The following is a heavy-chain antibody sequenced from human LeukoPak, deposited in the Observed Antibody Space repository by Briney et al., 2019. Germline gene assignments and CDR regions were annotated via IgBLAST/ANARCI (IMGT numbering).Heavy chain of an antibody. Sequence: GGPLRLSCAASGFPLRTYAMSWVRQAPGTGLEWVSSISGRDDSTFYADSVKGRFAISRDNSENTLYLQMNSLRAEDTAVYYCAKDRGYCSNTSCYTVDYWGQGTLVTVSS. CDR2: ISGRDDST. D-gene: IGHD2-2*02. CDR3: AKDRGYCSNTSCYTVDY. V-gene: IGHV3-23*01. CDR1: GFPLRTYA. J-gene: IGHJ4*02.